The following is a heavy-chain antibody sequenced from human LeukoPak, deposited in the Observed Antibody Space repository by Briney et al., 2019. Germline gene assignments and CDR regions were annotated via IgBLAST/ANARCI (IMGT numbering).Heavy chain of an antibody. V-gene: IGHV3-72*01. D-gene: IGHD1-26*01. J-gene: IGHJ6*02. CDR2: SRDKANSYTT. Sequence: GSLRLSCAASEFTISDYYMDWARQAPGKGLEWVGRSRDKANSYTTEYAASVKGRFTISRDDSKNSLYLQMNSLKTEDTALYYCALHYSGSYYYGMDVWGQGTTVTVSS. CDR1: EFTISDYY. CDR3: ALHYSGSYYYGMDV.